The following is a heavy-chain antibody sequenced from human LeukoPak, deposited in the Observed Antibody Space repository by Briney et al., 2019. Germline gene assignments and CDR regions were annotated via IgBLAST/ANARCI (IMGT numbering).Heavy chain of an antibody. D-gene: IGHD3-10*01. Sequence: SETLSLTCAVYGGSFSGYYWSWIRQPPGKGLEWIGEINHSGSTNYNPSLKSRVTISVDTSKNQFSLKLSSVTAADTAVYYCARLYGSGVLCAFDIWGQGTMVTVSS. J-gene: IGHJ3*02. V-gene: IGHV4-34*01. CDR2: INHSGST. CDR1: GGSFSGYY. CDR3: ARLYGSGVLCAFDI.